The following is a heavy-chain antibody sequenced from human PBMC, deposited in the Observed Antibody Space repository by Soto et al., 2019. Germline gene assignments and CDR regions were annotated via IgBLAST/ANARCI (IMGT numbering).Heavy chain of an antibody. CDR1: GFTFSSFA. J-gene: IGHJ3*01. CDR2: VSDSGGST. Sequence: EVQLLESGGGLVQPGGSLRLSCAASGFTFSSFAMTWVRQAPGKGLEWVSTVSDSGGSTYYADSVKGRFTISRDNYKNTVFLQMNSLRAEDTAVYYCAKPVFVPTAMVGTFDLWGQGTMVTVSS. CDR3: AKPVFVPTAMVGTFDL. D-gene: IGHD2-2*01. V-gene: IGHV3-23*01.